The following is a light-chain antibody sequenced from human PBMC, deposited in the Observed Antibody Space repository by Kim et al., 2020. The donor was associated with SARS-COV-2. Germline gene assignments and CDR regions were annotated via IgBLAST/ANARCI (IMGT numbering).Light chain of an antibody. CDR1: QSVSSN. CDR3: KQYSHWPLT. J-gene: IGKJ4*01. V-gene: IGKV3-15*01. CDR2: GAS. Sequence: EIVMTQSSATLSVSPGERATLSCRASQSVSSNLAWYQQKPGQAPRLLIYGASTRATGIPGRFSGSGSGTEFTLTINSMQSEDFAVYYCKQYSHWPLTFGGGTKVDIK.